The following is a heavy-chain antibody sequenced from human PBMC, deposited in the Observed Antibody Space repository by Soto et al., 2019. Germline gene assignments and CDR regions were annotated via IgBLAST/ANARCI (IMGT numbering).Heavy chain of an antibody. CDR2: IIPIFGTA. CDR1: GGTFSSYA. D-gene: IGHD2-15*01. V-gene: IGHV1-69*01. CDR3: ARENEGCSGGSCYSDY. J-gene: IGHJ4*02. Sequence: QVQLVQSGAEVKKPGSSVKVSCKASGGTFSSYAISWVRQAPGQGLEWMGGIIPIFGTANYGQKSQGRVTITADERTSTAYMELSSLRSEDTAVYYCARENEGCSGGSCYSDYWGQGTLVTLSS.